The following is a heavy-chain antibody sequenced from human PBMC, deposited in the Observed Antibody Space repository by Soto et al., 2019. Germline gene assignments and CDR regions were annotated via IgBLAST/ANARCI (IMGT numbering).Heavy chain of an antibody. J-gene: IGHJ5*01. CDR2: IYHSGST. V-gene: IGHV4-4*02. D-gene: IGHD4-17*01. Sequence: SETLSLICAVSGGSINSSHWWSWVRQPPGKGLEWIGEIYHSGSTNYNPSLKSRVTISVDKSKNQFSLKLSSVTAADTAVYYCARVWTTVTNWFDPWGQGTLVTVSS. CDR3: ARVWTTVTNWFDP. CDR1: GGSINSSHW.